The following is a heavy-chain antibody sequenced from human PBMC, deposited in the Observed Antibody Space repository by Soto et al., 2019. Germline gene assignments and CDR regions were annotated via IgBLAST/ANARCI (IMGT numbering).Heavy chain of an antibody. V-gene: IGHV3-9*01. Sequence: SLRLSCAASGFTFDDYAMHWVRQAPGKGLEWVSGISWNSGSIGYADSVKGRFTISRDNAKNSLYLQMNSLRAEDTALYYCAKDIVPAGETNTRYYYYGRDGQRRRTRFGVAS. CDR1: GFTFDDYA. CDR3: AKDIVPAGETNTRYYYYGRDG. D-gene: IGHD6-13*01. CDR2: ISWNSGSI. J-gene: IGHJ6*02.